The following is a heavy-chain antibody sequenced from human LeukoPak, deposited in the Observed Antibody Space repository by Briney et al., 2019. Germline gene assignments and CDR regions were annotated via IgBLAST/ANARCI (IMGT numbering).Heavy chain of an antibody. CDR1: GYTFTSYY. Sequence: GASVKVSXKASGYTFTSYYTHWVRQAPGQGLEWMGIINPSGGSTSYAQKFQGRVTMTRDTSTSTVYMELSSLRSEDTAVYYCAVGVLGPRPDVDYWGQGTLVTVSS. CDR3: AVGVLGPRPDVDY. J-gene: IGHJ4*02. D-gene: IGHD1-26*01. CDR2: INPSGGST. V-gene: IGHV1-46*01.